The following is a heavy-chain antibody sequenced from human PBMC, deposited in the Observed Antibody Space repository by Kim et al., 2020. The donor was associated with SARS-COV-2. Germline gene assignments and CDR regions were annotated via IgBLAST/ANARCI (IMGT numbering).Heavy chain of an antibody. CDR2: FDPEDGET. CDR1: GYTLTELS. V-gene: IGHV1-24*01. CDR3: ATSAAAGRLYWFDP. Sequence: ASVKVSCKVSGYTLTELSMHWVRQAPGKGLEWMGGFDPEDGETIYAQKFQDRVTMTEDTSTDTAYMELSSLRSEDTAVYYCATSAAAGRLYWFDPWGQGTLVTVSS. D-gene: IGHD6-13*01. J-gene: IGHJ5*02.